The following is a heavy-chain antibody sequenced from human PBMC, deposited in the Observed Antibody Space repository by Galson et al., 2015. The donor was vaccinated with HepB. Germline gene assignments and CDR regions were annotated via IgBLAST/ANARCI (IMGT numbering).Heavy chain of an antibody. CDR2: IYWDDTK. J-gene: IGHJ3*02. D-gene: IGHD4-11*01. Sequence: ALVKPTQTLTLTCTCSGFSVTNNGVAVAWIRQPPGKALEWLTTIYWDDTKTFSPSLESRLTFTIDSSKNQLVLTLANVDPVDTATYFCAYSQTTVTSAFDIWAPGTIVTVSS. V-gene: IGHV2-5*02. CDR3: AYSQTTVTSAFDI. CDR1: GFSVTNNGVA.